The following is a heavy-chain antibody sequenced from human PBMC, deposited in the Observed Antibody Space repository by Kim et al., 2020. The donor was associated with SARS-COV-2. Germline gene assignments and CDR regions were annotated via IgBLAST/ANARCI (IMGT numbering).Heavy chain of an antibody. J-gene: IGHJ3*02. Sequence: GGSLRLSCAASGFTFSSYGMHWVRQAPGKGLEWVAVIWYDGSNKYYADSVKGRFTISRDNSKNTLYLQMNSLRAEDTAVYYCARGLGDCTDYGSGMECYAFDIWGQGTMVTVSS. D-gene: IGHD3-10*01. CDR1: GFTFSSYG. V-gene: IGHV3-33*01. CDR2: IWYDGSNK. CDR3: ARGLGDCTDYGSGMECYAFDI.